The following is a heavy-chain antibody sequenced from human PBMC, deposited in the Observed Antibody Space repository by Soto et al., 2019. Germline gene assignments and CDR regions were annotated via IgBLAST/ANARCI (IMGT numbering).Heavy chain of an antibody. Sequence: SETLSLTCNVSGGSISRYYWSWIRQPPGKGLEWIGYAYYSGDTGYNPSLQSRVTMAVDTSKNQVSLKLTSVTAADTAVYYCARDRSTYGGGGTGEVKENWFDPWGQGALVTVSS. V-gene: IGHV4-59*01. CDR2: AYYSGDT. D-gene: IGHD2-8*01. CDR3: ARDRSTYGGGGTGEVKENWFDP. J-gene: IGHJ5*02. CDR1: GGSISRYY.